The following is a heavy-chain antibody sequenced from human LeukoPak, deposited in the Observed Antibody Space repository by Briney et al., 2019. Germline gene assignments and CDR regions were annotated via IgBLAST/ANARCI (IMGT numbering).Heavy chain of an antibody. J-gene: IGHJ4*02. Sequence: GGSLRLSCAASGFTFSGSWMTWVRQGPGKGLEWVASIKQDGNERNYVDSVKGRFTISGDAAKNSLYLQMNSLRVDDTAVYYCARGRVNSDYGGQGTLVTVSS. CDR1: GFTFSGSW. CDR2: IKQDGNER. D-gene: IGHD3-3*01. CDR3: ARGRVNSDY. V-gene: IGHV3-7*01.